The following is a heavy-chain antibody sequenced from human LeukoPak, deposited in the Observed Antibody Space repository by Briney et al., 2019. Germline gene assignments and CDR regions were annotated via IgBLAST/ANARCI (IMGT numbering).Heavy chain of an antibody. J-gene: IGHJ4*02. CDR1: GFTVVTND. CDR2: LYSDGNT. V-gene: IGHV3-53*01. D-gene: IGHD1-14*01. Sequence: GGSLRLSCAASGFTVVTNDMTWVRQAPGKGLEWVSVLYSDGNTKYADSVQGRFTVSRDNSKNTLYLEMNSLSPDDTAVYYCARGVEPLAANTLAYWGQGTLVTVSS. CDR3: ARGVEPLAANTLAY.